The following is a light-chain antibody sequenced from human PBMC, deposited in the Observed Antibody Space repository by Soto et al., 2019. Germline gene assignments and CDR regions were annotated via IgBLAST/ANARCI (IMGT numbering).Light chain of an antibody. CDR2: GAS. V-gene: IGKV3-15*01. Sequence: IVMTQSPASLSVSPGEIVTLSWKSSHRVSKNLVWYRQKPGQAPRLLIYGASTRVTGVPARFSGLGSGTEFNLTISSLQSEDFAVYYCQQYNNWITWTFGQGTKV. CDR3: QQYNNWITWT. CDR1: HRVSKN. J-gene: IGKJ1*01.